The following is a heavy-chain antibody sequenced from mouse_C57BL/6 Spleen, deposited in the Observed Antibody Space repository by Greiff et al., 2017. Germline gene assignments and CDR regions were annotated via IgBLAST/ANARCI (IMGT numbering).Heavy chain of an antibody. Sequence: EVKLMESGGGLVQSGRSLRLSCATSGFTFSDFYMAWVRHAPGKGLEWIAASRNKANDYSTEYSASAKGRIIVASATSHSILHLQMIDPRAKDTAICYSERGSMLDYAMECWGRGTTVTV. V-gene: IGHV7-1*01. CDR1: GFTFSDFY. CDR2: SRNKANDYST. J-gene: IGHJ4*01. CDR3: ERGSMLDYAMEC.